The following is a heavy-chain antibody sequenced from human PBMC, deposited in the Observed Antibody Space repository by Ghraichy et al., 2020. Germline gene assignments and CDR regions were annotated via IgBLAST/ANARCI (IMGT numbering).Heavy chain of an antibody. CDR1: GGSISSYY. CDR3: ARGSGMYYYGSGSPNWFDP. CDR2: IYYSGST. J-gene: IGHJ5*02. Sequence: SETLSLTCTVSGGSISSYYWSWIRQPPGKGLEWIGYIYYSGSTNYNPSLKSRVTISVDTSKNQFSLKLSSVTAADTAVYYCARGSGMYYYGSGSPNWFDPWGQGTLVTVSS. V-gene: IGHV4-59*01. D-gene: IGHD3-10*01.